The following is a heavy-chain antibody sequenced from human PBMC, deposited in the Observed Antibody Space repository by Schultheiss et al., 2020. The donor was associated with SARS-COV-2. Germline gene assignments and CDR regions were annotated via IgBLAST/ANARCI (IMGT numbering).Heavy chain of an antibody. Sequence: GGSLRLSCAASGFTFSSYSMNWVRQAPGKGLEWVSYISSSSSTIYYADSVKGRFTISRDNSKNTLYLQMNSLRAEDTAVYYCARELRGKQQPYYYYGMDVWGQGTTVTVSS. V-gene: IGHV3-48*01. CDR1: GFTFSSYS. CDR3: ARELRGKQQPYYYYGMDV. CDR2: ISSSSSTI. D-gene: IGHD6-13*01. J-gene: IGHJ6*02.